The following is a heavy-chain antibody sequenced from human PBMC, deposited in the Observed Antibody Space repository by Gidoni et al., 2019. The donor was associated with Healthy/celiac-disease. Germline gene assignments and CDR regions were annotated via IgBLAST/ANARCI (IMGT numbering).Heavy chain of an antibody. V-gene: IGHV1-18*01. CDR3: ARDPTRVTMIVVVTDDAFDI. Sequence: QVQLAQSGAEVKTPGASVQVSCKASGYTFISYGISWVGQAPGQGLEWMGWISAYNGNTNYAQKLQGRVTMTTDTSTSTAYMELRSLRSDDTAVYYCARDPTRVTMIVVVTDDAFDIWGQGTMVTVSS. CDR1: GYTFISYG. D-gene: IGHD3-22*01. J-gene: IGHJ3*02. CDR2: ISAYNGNT.